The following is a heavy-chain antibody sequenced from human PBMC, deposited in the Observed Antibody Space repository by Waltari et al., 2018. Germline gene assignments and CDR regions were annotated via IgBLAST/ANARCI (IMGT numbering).Heavy chain of an antibody. Sequence: QVLLVQSGAEVKKPGASVKVSCRASGYSFSDFGISWVRQAPGQGLEWMGWIGANKGHTNQARKFEDRLIMTKDTSTATVYMELSDLTSDDTAVYFCARERHRLMEVGYLMALDPWGQGTLVTVSS. J-gene: IGHJ5*02. D-gene: IGHD3-3*01. CDR3: ARERHRLMEVGYLMALDP. V-gene: IGHV1-18*01. CDR1: GYSFSDFG. CDR2: IGANKGHT.